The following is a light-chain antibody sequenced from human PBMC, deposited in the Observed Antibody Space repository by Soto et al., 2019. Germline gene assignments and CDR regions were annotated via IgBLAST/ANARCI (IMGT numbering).Light chain of an antibody. Sequence: QSVLTQPPSVSGAPGQRVTLSCTGSSSNLGANFDVHWYQQLPGAAPKLLIYTNNNRPSGVPDRFSGSKFGTSASLAITALQAEDEADYYCQSYDSALSGAVFGGGTQLTVL. CDR2: TNN. CDR1: SSNLGANFD. CDR3: QSYDSALSGAV. V-gene: IGLV1-40*01. J-gene: IGLJ3*02.